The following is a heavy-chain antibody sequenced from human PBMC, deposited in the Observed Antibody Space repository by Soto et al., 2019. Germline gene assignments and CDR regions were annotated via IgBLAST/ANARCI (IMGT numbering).Heavy chain of an antibody. CDR1: GGSISSSIYY. D-gene: IGHD2-15*01. CDR3: ARLEESCYCWDY. J-gene: IGHJ4*02. CDR2: IYYSGST. Sequence: SETLSLTCTVSGGSISSSIYYWGWIRQPPGKGLEWIGSIYYSGSTYYNPSLESRVTISVDTSKNQFSLKLSSVTAADTAVYYCARLEESCYCWDYWGQGTLVTVSS. V-gene: IGHV4-39*01.